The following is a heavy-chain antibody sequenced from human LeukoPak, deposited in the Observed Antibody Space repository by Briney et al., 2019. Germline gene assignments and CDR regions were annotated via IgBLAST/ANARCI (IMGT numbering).Heavy chain of an antibody. V-gene: IGHV5-51*01. CDR2: TYLDDSDT. CDR1: GYSFTTYW. CDR3: ATTPSSAYYSTFDY. D-gene: IGHD3-3*01. Sequence: GESLKISCRVSGYSFTTYWIGWVRQMPGKGLEWMGITYLDDSDTKYSPSFEGQVTISADKSISTAYLQWRSLKASDTALYYCATTPSSAYYSTFDYWGQGTLVTVSP. J-gene: IGHJ4*02.